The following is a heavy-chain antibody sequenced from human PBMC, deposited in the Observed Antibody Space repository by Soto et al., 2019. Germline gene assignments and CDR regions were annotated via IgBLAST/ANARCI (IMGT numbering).Heavy chain of an antibody. V-gene: IGHV3-33*06. D-gene: IGHD2-15*01. CDR1: GFTFSSYG. CDR2: IWNDGSNK. Sequence: GGPLRLSCAASGFTFSSYGMHLVRQAPGKGLEWVAVIWNDGSNKSYADSVKGRFTISRYNSKNTLFLQMSSVRVEDTAIYFCVKGNQLLRYYLEFWAPGTMVTVSS. CDR3: VKGNQLLRYYLEF. J-gene: IGHJ4*01.